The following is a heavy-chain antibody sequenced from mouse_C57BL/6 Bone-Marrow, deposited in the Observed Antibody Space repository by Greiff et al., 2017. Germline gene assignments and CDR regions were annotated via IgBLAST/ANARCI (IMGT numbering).Heavy chain of an antibody. CDR2: IYPRSGNT. J-gene: IGHJ3*01. Sequence: VQLQQSGAELARPGASVKLSCKASGYNFTRYGISWVKQRTGQGLEWIGAIYPRSGNTYYTEKFKGKATMTADKSSSTAYLELRSLTSSDSAVYFCAGRDLDYYYGSSRVAYWGQGTLVTVSA. V-gene: IGHV1-81*01. D-gene: IGHD1-1*01. CDR1: GYNFTRYG. CDR3: AGRDLDYYYGSSRVAY.